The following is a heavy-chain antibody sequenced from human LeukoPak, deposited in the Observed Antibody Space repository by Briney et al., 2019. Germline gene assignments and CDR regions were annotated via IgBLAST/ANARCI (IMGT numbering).Heavy chain of an antibody. CDR3: ARTPSLSIAAAGHSDY. CDR1: GFTFSGSA. CDR2: IRSKANNYAT. V-gene: IGHV3-73*01. D-gene: IGHD6-13*01. Sequence: GGSLRLSCAAFGFTFSGSAMHWVRQASGKGLEWVGRIRSKANNYATAYAASVKGRFTISRDDSKNTAYLQMNSLRAEDTAVYYCARTPSLSIAAAGHSDYWGQGTLVTVSS. J-gene: IGHJ4*02.